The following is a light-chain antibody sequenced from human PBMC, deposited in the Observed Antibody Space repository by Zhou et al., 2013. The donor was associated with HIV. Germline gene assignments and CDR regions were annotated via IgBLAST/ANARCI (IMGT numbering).Light chain of an antibody. Sequence: DIQMTQSPSTLSASVGDRVTITCRASHSISSWLAWYQQKPGKAPKLLIYKASSLESGVPSRFSGSGSGTEFTLTIDNLQPDDFATYYCQQYNSHSRTFGQGTSVEIK. V-gene: IGKV1-5*03. J-gene: IGKJ1*01. CDR1: HSISSW. CDR2: KAS. CDR3: QQYNSHSRT.